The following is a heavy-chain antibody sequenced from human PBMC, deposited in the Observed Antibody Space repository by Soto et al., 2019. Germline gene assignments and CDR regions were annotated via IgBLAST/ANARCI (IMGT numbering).Heavy chain of an antibody. CDR1: GVSISSYY. J-gene: IGHJ5*02. Sequence: SETLSLTCAVSGVSISSYYWSWIRQPPGKGLEWVGYVYYSGTTNYNPSLKTRVTISLDTSKNQYSLKLTSVTAADTAVYYCARDSFAGFDPWGQGILVTVSS. CDR2: VYYSGTT. V-gene: IGHV4-59*12. CDR3: ARDSFAGFDP.